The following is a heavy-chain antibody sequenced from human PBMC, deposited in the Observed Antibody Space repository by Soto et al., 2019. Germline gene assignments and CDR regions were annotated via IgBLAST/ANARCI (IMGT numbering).Heavy chain of an antibody. CDR2: ISWNRGSI. D-gene: IGHD2-2*01. V-gene: IGHV3-9*01. CDR3: AKGSGPATPRYFDL. J-gene: IGHJ2*01. Sequence: EVQLVESGGGLVQPGRSLRLSCAASGFTFDDYAMHWVRQAPGKGLEWVSGISWNRGSIGYADSVKGRFTISRDNAKNSLYLQMNSLRAEDTALYYCAKGSGPATPRYFDLWGRGTLVTVSS. CDR1: GFTFDDYA.